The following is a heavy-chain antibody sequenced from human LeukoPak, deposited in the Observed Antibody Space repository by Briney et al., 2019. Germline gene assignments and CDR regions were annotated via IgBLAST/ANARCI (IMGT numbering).Heavy chain of an antibody. V-gene: IGHV4-59*01. D-gene: IGHD4-17*01. CDR3: ARGIESYGDYGY. CDR1: GGSISGSY. J-gene: IGHJ4*02. Sequence: SETLSLTCIVSGGSISGSYWSWIRQPPGKGLEWIAYMYNSGSTNYNPSLKSRVTISIDTSKNQFSLKLSSLTAADTAIYYCARGIESYGDYGYWGQGILVTVSS. CDR2: MYNSGST.